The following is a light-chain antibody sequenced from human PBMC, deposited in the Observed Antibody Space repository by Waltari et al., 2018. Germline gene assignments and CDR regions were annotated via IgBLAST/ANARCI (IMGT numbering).Light chain of an antibody. V-gene: IGKV3-15*01. Sequence: EIVMTQSPAALSVSPGERATLSCRAGQSISIDLAWYQQKPGQAPRLLIYDASTRATGVPARFSGSGSGTEFTLTISGLQPEDFAVYYCQQYNMWPRTFGQGTKVEIK. J-gene: IGKJ1*01. CDR1: QSISID. CDR3: QQYNMWPRT. CDR2: DAS.